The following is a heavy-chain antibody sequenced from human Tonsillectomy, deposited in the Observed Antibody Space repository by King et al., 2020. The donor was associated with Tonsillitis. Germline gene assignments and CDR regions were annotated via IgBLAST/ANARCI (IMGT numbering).Heavy chain of an antibody. D-gene: IGHD3-10*01. CDR3: ARGGPFGELIDYFDY. J-gene: IGHJ4*02. CDR1: GGSISSYY. Sequence: QLQVSGPGLVKPSETLSLTCTVSGGSISSYYWSWIRQPPGKGLEWIGYIYYSGSTNYNPSLKSRVTISVDTSKNQFSLKLSSVTAADTAVYYCARGGPFGELIDYFDYWGQGTLVTVSS. V-gene: IGHV4-59*01. CDR2: IYYSGST.